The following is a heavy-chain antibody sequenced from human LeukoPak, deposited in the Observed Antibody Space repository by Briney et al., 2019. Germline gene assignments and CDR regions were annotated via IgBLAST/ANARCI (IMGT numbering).Heavy chain of an antibody. V-gene: IGHV3-33*01. CDR1: GFTFSTYG. CDR2: IWFDGSNK. CDR3: ARDDFYYYHIDV. J-gene: IGHJ6*03. Sequence: GGSLRLSCAASGFTFSTYGMHWVRQAPGKGLEWVAVIWFDGSNKFYVDSVKGRFTISRDNSKNTVYLQMNSLRAEDTAVYYCARDDFYYYHIDVWGKGTTVTVSS. D-gene: IGHD2-21*02.